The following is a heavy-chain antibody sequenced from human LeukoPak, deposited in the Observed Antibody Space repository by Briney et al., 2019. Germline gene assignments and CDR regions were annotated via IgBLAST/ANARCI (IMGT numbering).Heavy chain of an antibody. V-gene: IGHV4-59*12. D-gene: IGHD6-6*01. J-gene: IGHJ4*02. CDR1: GGSISSYY. CDR3: ARGGPYSSSYFDY. CDR2: IYYSGST. Sequence: SETLSLTCTVSGGSISSYYWSWIRQPPGKGLEWIGYIYYSGSTNYNPSLQSRVTISVDTSKNQFSVRLSSVTAADTAVYYCARGGPYSSSYFDYWGQGTLVTVSS.